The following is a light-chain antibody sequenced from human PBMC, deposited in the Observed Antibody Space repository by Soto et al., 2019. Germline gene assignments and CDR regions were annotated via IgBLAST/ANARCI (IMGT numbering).Light chain of an antibody. CDR3: SSYSSGSTLVV. J-gene: IGLJ2*01. Sequence: QSVLTQPASVSGSPGQSITISCTGTSSDIGGYNYVSWYQHHPGKAPKLMIYEVSDRPSGVSDRFSGSKSGNTASLTISGLQAEDEADYYCSSYSSGSTLVVFGGGTKLTVL. CDR1: SSDIGGYNY. CDR2: EVS. V-gene: IGLV2-14*01.